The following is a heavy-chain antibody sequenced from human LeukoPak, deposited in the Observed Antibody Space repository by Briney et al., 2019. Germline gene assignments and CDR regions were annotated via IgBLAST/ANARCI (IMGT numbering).Heavy chain of an antibody. CDR1: GASISSGDYY. CDR3: ARGSRTIELGDDY. D-gene: IGHD1/OR15-1a*01. CDR2: IHYSGST. J-gene: IGHJ4*02. Sequence: ASQTLSLTCTVSGASISSGDYYWSWIRQPPGKGLEYLGYIHYSGSTYYNPSLKSRVTVSVDTSKNQFSLTLSSVPAADTAVYYCARGSRTIELGDDYGGQGTLVTVPP. V-gene: IGHV4-30-4*01.